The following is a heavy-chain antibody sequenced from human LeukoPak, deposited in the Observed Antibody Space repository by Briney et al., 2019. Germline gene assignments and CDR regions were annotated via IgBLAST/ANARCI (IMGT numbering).Heavy chain of an antibody. Sequence: SETLSLTCTVSGGSIISSSYYWGWIRQPPGKGLEWIGSIYYSGSTYYNPSLKSRVTISVDTSKNQFSLKLSSVTAADTAVYYCARPWVSVAGTTHDDYWGQGTLVTVSS. CDR1: GGSIISSSYY. J-gene: IGHJ4*02. V-gene: IGHV4-39*01. CDR2: IYYSGST. CDR3: ARPWVSVAGTTHDDY. D-gene: IGHD6-19*01.